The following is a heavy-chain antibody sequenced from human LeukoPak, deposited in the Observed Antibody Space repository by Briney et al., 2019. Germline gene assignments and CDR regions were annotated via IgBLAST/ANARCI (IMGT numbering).Heavy chain of an antibody. CDR3: AMAARGNINWFDP. J-gene: IGHJ5*02. Sequence: PGGSLRLSCAASGFTFSSYWMSWVRQAPGKGLEWVANIKQDGSEKYYVDSVKGRFTISRDNAKNSLYLQMNSLRAEDTAVYYRAMAARGNINWFDPWGQGTLVTVSS. CDR1: GFTFSSYW. D-gene: IGHD6-6*01. CDR2: IKQDGSEK. V-gene: IGHV3-7*01.